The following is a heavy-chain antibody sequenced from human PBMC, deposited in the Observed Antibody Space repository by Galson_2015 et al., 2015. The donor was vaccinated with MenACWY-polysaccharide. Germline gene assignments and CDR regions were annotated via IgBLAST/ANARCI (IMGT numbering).Heavy chain of an antibody. CDR2: TYYRSKWYK. D-gene: IGHD6-19*01. CDR1: GDSVSSHTAA. J-gene: IGHJ4*02. CDR3: ASQGIAVAGVIDY. Sequence: CAIYGDSVSSHTAAWNWNRQSPSRGLEWLGRTYYRSKWYKYYAASVKSRITINVDTSKNQFSPQLTSVTPEDTAMYYCASQGIAVAGVIDYWGQGSLVTVSS. V-gene: IGHV6-1*01.